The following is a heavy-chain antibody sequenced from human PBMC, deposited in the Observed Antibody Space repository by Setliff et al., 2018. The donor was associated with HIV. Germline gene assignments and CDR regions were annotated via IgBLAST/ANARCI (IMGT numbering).Heavy chain of an antibody. CDR3: ATGPPYCSGGSCYSALHH. CDR2: IIAILSIP. Sequence: SVKVSCKASRGTFTSYAFSWVQQAPGQGLEWMGGIIAILSIPSYAQKFQGRVTITADKSTGTAYMELKSLRSEDTAVYYCATGPPYCSGGSCYSALHHWGQGTLVTVSS. J-gene: IGHJ1*01. D-gene: IGHD2-15*01. V-gene: IGHV1-69*10. CDR1: RGTFTSYA.